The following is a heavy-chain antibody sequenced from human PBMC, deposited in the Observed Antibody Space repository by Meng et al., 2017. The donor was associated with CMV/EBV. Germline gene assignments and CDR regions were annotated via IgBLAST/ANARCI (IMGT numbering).Heavy chain of an antibody. J-gene: IGHJ6*02. CDR1: GYTFTGYY. D-gene: IGHD2-2*01. CDR2: INPNSGGT. V-gene: IGHV1-2*02. Sequence: ASVKVSCKASGYTFTGYYMHWVRQAPGQGLEWMGWINPNSGGTNYAQKFQGRVTMTRDTSISTVYMELSRLRSDDTAVYYCARALHDCSSTSCYRYYYYYYGMDVWGQGTTVTVSS. CDR3: ARALHDCSSTSCYRYYYYYYGMDV.